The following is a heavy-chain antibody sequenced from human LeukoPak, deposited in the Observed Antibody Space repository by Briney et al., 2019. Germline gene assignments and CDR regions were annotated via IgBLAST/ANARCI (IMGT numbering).Heavy chain of an antibody. CDR1: GYTFTNYD. Sequence: ASVKVSCKASGYTFTNYDINWVRQATGQGLEWMGWMNPNNGNTGYAQKFQGRVTITRNTSISTAYMELSSLRSEDTAVYYCARNGYYYDAFDIWGQGTMVTVSS. D-gene: IGHD3-22*01. J-gene: IGHJ3*02. V-gene: IGHV1-8*03. CDR3: ARNGYYYDAFDI. CDR2: MNPNNGNT.